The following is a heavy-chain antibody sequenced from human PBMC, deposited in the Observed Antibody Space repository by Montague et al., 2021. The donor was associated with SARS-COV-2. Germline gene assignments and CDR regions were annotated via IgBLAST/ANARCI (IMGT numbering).Heavy chain of an antibody. CDR2: IYYSGST. Sequence: SETLSLTCTVSGGSISSSSYYWGWIRQPPGKGLEWIGCIYYSGSTYYNPSLKSRVTISVDTSKNQFSLKLSSVAAADTAVYYCARHGTRWLQISPNYFDYWGQGTRVTVSS. CDR3: ARHGTRWLQISPNYFDY. D-gene: IGHD5-24*01. CDR1: GGSISSSSYY. J-gene: IGHJ4*02. V-gene: IGHV4-39*01.